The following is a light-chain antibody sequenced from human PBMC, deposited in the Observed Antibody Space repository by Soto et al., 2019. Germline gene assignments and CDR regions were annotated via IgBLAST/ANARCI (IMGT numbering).Light chain of an antibody. Sequence: EIVFTQSPATLSLSPGERATLSSRASPSVTNYLAWYQQKPGQAPRLVIYGAFNRATGIPARFSGSGSGTDFTLTISSLQPEDFAVYYCQQRSNWPWTFGQGTKVDIK. V-gene: IGKV3-11*01. CDR2: GAF. CDR3: QQRSNWPWT. CDR1: PSVTNY. J-gene: IGKJ1*01.